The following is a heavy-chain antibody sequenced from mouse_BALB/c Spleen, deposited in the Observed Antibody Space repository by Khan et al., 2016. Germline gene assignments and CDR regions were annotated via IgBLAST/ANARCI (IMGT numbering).Heavy chain of an antibody. CDR2: ISYSGST. Sequence: EVQLQESGPSLVKPSQTLSLTCSVTGDSITSGYWNWIRKFPGHKLEYMGYISYSGSTYYNPYLKRRISITRDTSKNQYYLQLNSVTTEVTATDNCATYDGYLFDYWGQGTTLTVSS. CDR3: ATYDGYLFDY. CDR1: GDSITSGY. J-gene: IGHJ2*01. D-gene: IGHD2-3*01. V-gene: IGHV3-8*02.